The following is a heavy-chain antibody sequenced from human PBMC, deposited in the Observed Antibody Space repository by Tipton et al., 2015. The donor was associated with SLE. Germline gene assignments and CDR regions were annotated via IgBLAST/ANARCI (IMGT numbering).Heavy chain of an antibody. V-gene: IGHV4-34*01. Sequence: TLSLTCAVYGGSFSGYYWSWIRQPPGKGLEWIGEINHSGSTNYNPSLKSRVTISVDTSKNQFSLKLSSVTAADMAVYYCARIRFNWFDPWGQGTLVTVSS. CDR3: ARIRFNWFDP. CDR1: GGSFSGYY. D-gene: IGHD3-3*01. CDR2: INHSGST. J-gene: IGHJ5*02.